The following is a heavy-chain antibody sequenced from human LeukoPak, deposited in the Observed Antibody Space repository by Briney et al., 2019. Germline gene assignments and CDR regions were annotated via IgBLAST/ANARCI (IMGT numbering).Heavy chain of an antibody. J-gene: IGHJ4*02. Sequence: GASVKVSCKASGYTFTGYYMHWVRQAPGQGLEWMGWINPNSGGTNYAQKFQGRVTMTRDTSISTAYMELSRLRPDDTAVYYCARDHHDSSGYYYLFDYWGQGTLVTVSS. CDR1: GYTFTGYY. V-gene: IGHV1-2*02. CDR2: INPNSGGT. CDR3: ARDHHDSSGYYYLFDY. D-gene: IGHD3-22*01.